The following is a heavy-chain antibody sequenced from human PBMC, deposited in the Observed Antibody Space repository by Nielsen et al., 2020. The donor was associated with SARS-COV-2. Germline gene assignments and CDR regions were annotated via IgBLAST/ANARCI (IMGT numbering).Heavy chain of an antibody. CDR1: GFTFSDYY. J-gene: IGHJ6*03. CDR2: ISSSGSTI. CDR3: ARDGEWLSSRYYYYYYMDV. Sequence: GESLKISCAASGFTFSDYYMSWIRQAPGKGLEWVSYISSSGSTIYYADSVKGRFTISRDNAKNSLYLQMNSLRAEDTAVYYCARDGEWLSSRYYYYYYMDVWGKGTTVTVSS. V-gene: IGHV3-11*04. D-gene: IGHD3-3*01.